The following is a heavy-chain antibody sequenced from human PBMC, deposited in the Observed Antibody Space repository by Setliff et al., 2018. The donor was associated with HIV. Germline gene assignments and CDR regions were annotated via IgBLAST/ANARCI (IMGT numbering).Heavy chain of an antibody. Sequence: SETLSLTCTVSGGSVNDFYCNWIRQPPGKGPEWIGYIHSSGSTIYNPSLKSRITISLDTSTGQLSLELSSATAADTAVYYCARHPRWDGFDPWGQGTLVTVSS. J-gene: IGHJ5*02. CDR3: ARHPRWDGFDP. CDR1: GGSVNDFY. D-gene: IGHD1-26*01. CDR2: IHSSGST. V-gene: IGHV4-59*08.